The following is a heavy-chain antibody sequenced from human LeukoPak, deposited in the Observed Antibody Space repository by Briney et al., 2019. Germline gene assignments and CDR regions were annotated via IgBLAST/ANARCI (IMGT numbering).Heavy chain of an antibody. CDR3: TTPIWTIVVVPRDY. D-gene: IGHD3-22*01. CDR2: IKSKTDGGTT. J-gene: IGHJ4*02. Sequence: GGSLRLSCAASGFTFSNAWMSWVRQAPGKGLEWVGRIKSKTDGGTTDYAAPVKGRFTISRDDSKNTLYLQMNSLNTEDTAVYYCTTPIWTIVVVPRDYWGQGTLVTVSS. CDR1: GFTFSNAW. V-gene: IGHV3-15*01.